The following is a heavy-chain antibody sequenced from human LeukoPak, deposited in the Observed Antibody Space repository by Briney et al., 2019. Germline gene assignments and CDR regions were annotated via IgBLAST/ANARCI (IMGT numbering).Heavy chain of an antibody. CDR1: GYTFTSYY. CDR3: ARDHRVVATITSGYFDY. D-gene: IGHD5-12*01. V-gene: IGHV1-46*01. CDR2: INPSGGST. J-gene: IGHJ4*02. Sequence: ASVKVSCKASGYTFTSYYMHWVRQALGQGLEWMGIINPSGGSTSYAQKFQGRVTMTRDTSTSTVYMELSSLRSEDTAVYYCARDHRVVATITSGYFDYWGQGTLVTVSS.